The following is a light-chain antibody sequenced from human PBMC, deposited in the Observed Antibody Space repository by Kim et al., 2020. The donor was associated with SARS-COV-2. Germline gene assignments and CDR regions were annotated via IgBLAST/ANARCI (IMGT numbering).Light chain of an antibody. Sequence: DIVMTQSQATLSVSPGERATLSCRASQSVRTKLAWYQQKPGQAPRLLIYGASTRATGIPARFSGSGSGTDFTLTISSLQSEDFAVYFCQQYDNWPPITFGQGTRLEIK. V-gene: IGKV3D-15*01. CDR3: QQYDNWPPIT. J-gene: IGKJ5*01. CDR2: GAS. CDR1: QSVRTK.